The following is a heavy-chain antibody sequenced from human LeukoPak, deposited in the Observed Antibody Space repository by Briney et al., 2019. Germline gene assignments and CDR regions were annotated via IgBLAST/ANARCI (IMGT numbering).Heavy chain of an antibody. D-gene: IGHD1-14*01. J-gene: IGHJ4*02. CDR1: GFTFSTYM. V-gene: IGHV3-48*01. CDR2: ISGDSGAI. Sequence: GGSLRLSCAASGFTFSTYMMNWVRQAPGKGLEWLSYISGDSGAIYYADSVQGRFTISRDNAQKSLYLQMNSLRVEDTAVYYCVREPAYWGQGALVTVSS. CDR3: VREPAY.